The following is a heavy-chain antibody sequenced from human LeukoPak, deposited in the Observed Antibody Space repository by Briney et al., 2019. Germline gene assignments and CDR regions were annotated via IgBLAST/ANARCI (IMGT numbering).Heavy chain of an antibody. V-gene: IGHV4-34*01. Sequence: SETLSLTCAVYGGSFSGYYWSWIRQPPGKGLEWIGEINHSGSTNYNPSLKSRVTISVDTSKNQFSLKLSSVTAADTAVYYCARGGRPIFGVVHNVYYYYGMDVWGQGTTVTVSS. CDR2: INHSGST. J-gene: IGHJ6*02. D-gene: IGHD3-3*01. CDR3: ARGGRPIFGVVHNVYYYYGMDV. CDR1: GGSFSGYY.